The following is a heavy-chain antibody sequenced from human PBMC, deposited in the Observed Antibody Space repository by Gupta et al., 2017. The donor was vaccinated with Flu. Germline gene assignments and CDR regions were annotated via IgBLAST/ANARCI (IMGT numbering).Heavy chain of an antibody. CDR2: IYYSGST. CDR1: GGSISSSSYY. Sequence: QLQLQESGPGLVKPSETLSLTCTVSGGSISSSSYYWGWIRQPPGKGLEWIGSIYYSGSTYYNPSLKSRVTISVDTSKNQFSLKLSSVTAADTAVYYCATTQTIFGVVIMSPGGAFDIWGQGTMVTVSS. D-gene: IGHD3-3*01. J-gene: IGHJ3*02. CDR3: ATTQTIFGVVIMSPGGAFDI. V-gene: IGHV4-39*01.